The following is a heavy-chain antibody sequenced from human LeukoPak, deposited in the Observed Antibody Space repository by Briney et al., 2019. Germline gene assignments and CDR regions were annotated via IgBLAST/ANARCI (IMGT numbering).Heavy chain of an antibody. CDR3: ARDRGSYYYGSGNI. V-gene: IGHV3-33*08. J-gene: IGHJ3*02. D-gene: IGHD3-10*01. Sequence: PGRSLRLSCAASGFTFSSYGMHWVRQAPGKGLEWVAVIWYGGSNKYYADSVKGRFTISRDNSKNTLYLQMNSLRAEDTAVYYCARDRGSYYYGSGNIWGQGTMVTVSS. CDR2: IWYGGSNK. CDR1: GFTFSSYG.